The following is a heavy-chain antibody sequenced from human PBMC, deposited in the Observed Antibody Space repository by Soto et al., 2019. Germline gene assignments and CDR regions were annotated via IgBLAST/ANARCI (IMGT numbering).Heavy chain of an antibody. J-gene: IGHJ4*02. CDR2: IRSSATGI. Sequence: GGSLRPACLVSGFTLSRYEVNWVRHAPGKWLGWVSYIRSSATGIFYADSVKGRFTIARDDANNSLFLQMNSLRAEDTAVYYCARPRAYSGYEEGYYFDYWGQGTLVTVSS. CDR3: ARPRAYSGYEEGYYFDY. D-gene: IGHD5-12*01. V-gene: IGHV3-48*03. CDR1: GFTLSRYE.